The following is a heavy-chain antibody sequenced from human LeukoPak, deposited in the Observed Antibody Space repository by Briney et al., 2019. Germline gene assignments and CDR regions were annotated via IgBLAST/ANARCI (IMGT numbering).Heavy chain of an antibody. V-gene: IGHV3-23*01. CDR3: ARDVISSGWYYFDY. Sequence: GGSLRLSCAASGFTFSSYAMSWVRQAPGKGLEWVSAISASGGSTYYADSVKGRFTISRDNSKNTLYLQMNSLRAEDTAVYYCARDVISSGWYYFDYWGQGTLVTVSS. CDR2: ISASGGST. J-gene: IGHJ4*02. CDR1: GFTFSSYA. D-gene: IGHD6-19*01.